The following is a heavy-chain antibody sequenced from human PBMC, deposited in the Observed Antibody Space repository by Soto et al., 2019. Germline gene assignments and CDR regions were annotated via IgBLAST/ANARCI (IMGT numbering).Heavy chain of an antibody. CDR2: ISRDGGTK. V-gene: IGHV3-30*03. J-gene: IGHJ4*02. Sequence: QVQLVESGGGVVQPGRSLRLSCAVSGSTVSTYGMHWVRQAPGKGLEWVAVISRDGGTKYYADSVKGRFTISRDNSRNTLFLEMNSLRSDDMAVYYCTGEVASGYWGQGTLVTVSS. CDR1: GSTVSTYG. CDR3: TGEVASGY. D-gene: IGHD2-8*02.